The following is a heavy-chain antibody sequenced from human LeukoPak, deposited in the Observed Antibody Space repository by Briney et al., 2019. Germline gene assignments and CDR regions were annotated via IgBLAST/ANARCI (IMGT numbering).Heavy chain of an antibody. D-gene: IGHD3-10*01. CDR2: ISSNGGST. CDR1: GFTFSSYA. J-gene: IGHJ6*02. V-gene: IGHV3-64*01. Sequence: GGSLRLSCAASGFTFSSYAMHWVRQAPGKGLEYVSAISSNGGSTYYANSVKGRFTISRDNSKNTLYLQMGSLRAEDMAVYYCARAMVRGVTPNYYYYGMDVWGQGTTVTVSS. CDR3: ARAMVRGVTPNYYYYGMDV.